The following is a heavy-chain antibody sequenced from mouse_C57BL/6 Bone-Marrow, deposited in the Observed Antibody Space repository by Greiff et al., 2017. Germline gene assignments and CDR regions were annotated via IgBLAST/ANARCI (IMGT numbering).Heavy chain of an antibody. Sequence: VQLKQPGAELVRPGSSVKLSCKASGYTFTSYWMDWVKQRPGQGLEWIGNIYPSDSETHYNQKFKDKATLTVDKSSSTAYMQLSSLTSEDSAVYYCAREDYYSNYYAMDYWGQGTSVTVSS. CDR2: IYPSDSET. V-gene: IGHV1-61*01. J-gene: IGHJ4*01. CDR3: AREDYYSNYYAMDY. CDR1: GYTFTSYW. D-gene: IGHD2-5*01.